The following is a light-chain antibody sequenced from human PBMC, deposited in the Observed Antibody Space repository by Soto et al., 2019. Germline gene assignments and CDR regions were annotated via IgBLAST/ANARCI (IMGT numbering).Light chain of an antibody. J-gene: IGKJ1*01. CDR2: KAS. CDR3: QQYNSYPWT. CDR1: QSINSW. Sequence: DIQMTQSPSTLSASEGDRVTITCRASQSINSWLAWYQQKPGKAPKLLIYKASSLESGVPSRFGGSRSGTEFTLTISSLQPDDFATYHCQQYNSYPWTFGQGTKVEIK. V-gene: IGKV1-5*03.